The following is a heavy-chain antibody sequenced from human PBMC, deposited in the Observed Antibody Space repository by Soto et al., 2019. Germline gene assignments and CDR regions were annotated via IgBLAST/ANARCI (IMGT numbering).Heavy chain of an antibody. D-gene: IGHD3-3*01. CDR3: ARGTVKRFVRVLEWPNQRTYYMDV. V-gene: IGHV1-8*01. CDR2: MNPNSGNT. J-gene: IGHJ6*03. Sequence: ASVKVSCKASGYTFTSYDINWVRQATGQGLEWMGWMNPNSGNTGYAQKFQGRVTMTRNTSISTAYMELSSLRSEDTAVYYCARGTVKRFVRVLEWPNQRTYYMDVWGKGTTDTVSS. CDR1: GYTFTSYD.